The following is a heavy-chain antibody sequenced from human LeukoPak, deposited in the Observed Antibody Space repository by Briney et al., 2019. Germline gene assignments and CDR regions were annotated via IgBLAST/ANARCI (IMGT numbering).Heavy chain of an antibody. V-gene: IGHV4-59*01. J-gene: IGHJ5*02. D-gene: IGHD3-22*01. CDR2: IFYSGST. Sequence: PSETLSLTCTVSGGSINSYYWSWIRQPPGKGLEWIGYIFYSGSTTYNPSLKSRVTISVDTSKNQFSLKLNSVTAADTAVYYCARYDNSVYILDHWGQGTLVTVSS. CDR3: ARYDNSVYILDH. CDR1: GGSINSYY.